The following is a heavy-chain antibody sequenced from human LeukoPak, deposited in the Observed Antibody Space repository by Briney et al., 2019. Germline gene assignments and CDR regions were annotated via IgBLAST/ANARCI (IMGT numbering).Heavy chain of an antibody. D-gene: IGHD2-15*01. Sequence: GRSLRLSCAASGFTFSSYGMHWVRQAPGKELEGVAVISYDGSNKYYADSVKGRFTISRDNSKNTLYLQMNSLRAEDTAVYYCAKGRGVCSGGSCYRTFDPWGQGTLVTVSS. J-gene: IGHJ5*02. CDR1: GFTFSSYG. CDR2: ISYDGSNK. V-gene: IGHV3-30*18. CDR3: AKGRGVCSGGSCYRTFDP.